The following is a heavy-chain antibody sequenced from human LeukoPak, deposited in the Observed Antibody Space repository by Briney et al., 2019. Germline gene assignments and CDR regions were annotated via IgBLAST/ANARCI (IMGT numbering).Heavy chain of an antibody. CDR2: ISAYNGNT. CDR3: AIYYGSGSYYPADY. V-gene: IGHV1-18*01. J-gene: IGHJ4*02. CDR1: GYTFTSYG. Sequence: ASVKVSCKASGYTFTSYGISWVRQAPGQGLEWMGWISAYNGNTNYAQKLQGRVTMTTDTSTSTAYMELRSLRSDDTAAYYCAIYYGSGSYYPADYWGQGTLVTVSS. D-gene: IGHD3-10*01.